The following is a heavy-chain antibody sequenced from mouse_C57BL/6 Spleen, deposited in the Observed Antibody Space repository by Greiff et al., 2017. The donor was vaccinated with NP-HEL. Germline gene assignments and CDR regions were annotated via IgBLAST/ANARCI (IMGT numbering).Heavy chain of an antibody. CDR3: ARSRNYEAMDY. J-gene: IGHJ4*01. Sequence: VQLQQPGTELVKPGASVKLSCKASGYTFTSYWMPWVKQRPGQGLEWIGNINPSNGGTNYNEKFKSKATLTVDKPSSTAYMQLSSLTSEDSAVYYCARSRNYEAMDYWGQGTSVTVSS. V-gene: IGHV1-53*01. D-gene: IGHD2-4*01. CDR2: INPSNGGT. CDR1: GYTFTSYW.